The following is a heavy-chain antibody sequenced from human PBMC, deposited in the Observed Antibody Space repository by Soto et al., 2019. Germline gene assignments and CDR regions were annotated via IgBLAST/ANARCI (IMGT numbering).Heavy chain of an antibody. CDR1: GYTFTGYY. Sequence: ASVKVSCKASGYTFTGYYMHWVRQAPGQGLERMGWINPNSGGTNYAQKFQGRVTMTRDTSISTAYMELSRLRSDDTAVYYCARWLGYSSSWHPLNYYYGMDVWGQGTTVTVSS. V-gene: IGHV1-2*02. CDR3: ARWLGYSSSWHPLNYYYGMDV. D-gene: IGHD6-13*01. CDR2: INPNSGGT. J-gene: IGHJ6*02.